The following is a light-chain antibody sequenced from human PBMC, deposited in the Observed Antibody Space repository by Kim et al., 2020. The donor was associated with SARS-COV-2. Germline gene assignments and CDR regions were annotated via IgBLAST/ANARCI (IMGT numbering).Light chain of an antibody. CDR3: QAWDSSRV. CDR1: NLGDRY. J-gene: IGLJ3*02. V-gene: IGLV3-1*01. CDR2: HDT. Sequence: VSVSPGQTASITCSGDNLGDRYVCWYQQKSGQSPVLVIYHDTKRPSGIPERFSGSNSGNTATLTISGTQTMDEADYYCQAWDSSRVFGGGTKLTVL.